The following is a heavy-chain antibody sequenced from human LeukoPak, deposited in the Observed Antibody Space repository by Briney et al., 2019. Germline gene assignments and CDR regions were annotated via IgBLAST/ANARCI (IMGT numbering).Heavy chain of an antibody. D-gene: IGHD5-12*01. J-gene: IGHJ6*02. Sequence: SGPTLVNPTQTLTLTCSFSGFSLTTGGVAVGWLRRPPGKALEWLALIYWNDDKRYSPSLRSRLTITKDTSKNQVVLVMTDMDPADTGTYYCLHDHDYRMDVWGQGTTVTVSS. V-gene: IGHV2-5*04. CDR3: LHDHDYRMDV. CDR2: IYWNDDK. CDR1: GFSLTTGGVA.